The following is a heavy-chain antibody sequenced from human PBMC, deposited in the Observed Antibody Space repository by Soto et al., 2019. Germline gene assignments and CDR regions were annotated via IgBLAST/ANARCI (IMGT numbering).Heavy chain of an antibody. Sequence: EVQLVESGGDLVQPGRSLRLSCTASGFTLGDYAMSWFRQPPGKGLEWVSFIRSKAYGGTTEYAASVKGRFTISRDDSKSIASLQMNSLKTEDTAVYYCTRVVLGTAGVSDYWGQGTLVTVSS. CDR1: GFTLGDYA. V-gene: IGHV3-49*03. CDR3: TRVVLGTAGVSDY. J-gene: IGHJ4*02. CDR2: IRSKAYGGTT. D-gene: IGHD2-8*01.